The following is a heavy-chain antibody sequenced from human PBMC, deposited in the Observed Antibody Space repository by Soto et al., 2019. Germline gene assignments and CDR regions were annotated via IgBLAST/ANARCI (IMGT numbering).Heavy chain of an antibody. CDR1: GGRFGSYA. CDR2: IIPIFGTA. D-gene: IGHD2-15*01. V-gene: IGHV1-69*13. Sequence: SVKVSWKACGGRFGSYAFSWVRQAPGQGLEWMGGIIPIFGTANYAQKFQGRVTITADESTRTAYMELSSLRSEDTAVYYCARGDCSGGSCYSPGDNYYYGMDVWGQGTTVTV. J-gene: IGHJ6*02. CDR3: ARGDCSGGSCYSPGDNYYYGMDV.